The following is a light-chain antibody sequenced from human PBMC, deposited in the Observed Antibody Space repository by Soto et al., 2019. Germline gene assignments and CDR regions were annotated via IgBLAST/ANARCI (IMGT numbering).Light chain of an antibody. Sequence: EMVLTQSPATLSLSPGERATLSCRASQSVSSYLVWYQQKPGQAPRLLIYDASNRATGIPARFSGSGSGTDFTVTISSLEPEDFAVYDWQHRSSWPLTFGGGTKVEIK. CDR3: QHRSSWPLT. CDR2: DAS. CDR1: QSVSSY. V-gene: IGKV3-11*01. J-gene: IGKJ4*01.